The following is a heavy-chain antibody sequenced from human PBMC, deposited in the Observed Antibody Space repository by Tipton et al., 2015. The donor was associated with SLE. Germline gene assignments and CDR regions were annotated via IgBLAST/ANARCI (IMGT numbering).Heavy chain of an antibody. D-gene: IGHD3-3*01. CDR1: GGSISSSSYY. CDR2: IYYNGNT. Sequence: TLSLTCTVSGGSISSSSYYWGWIRQPPGKGPEWIGSIYYNGNTYYNPSLKSRVTISVDTSKNQFSLKLSSVTAADTTVYYCAGRLWPPYYDFWSGYYTHIDYFDFWGQGTLVTVSS. V-gene: IGHV4-39*01. CDR3: AGRLWPPYYDFWSGYYTHIDYFDF. J-gene: IGHJ4*02.